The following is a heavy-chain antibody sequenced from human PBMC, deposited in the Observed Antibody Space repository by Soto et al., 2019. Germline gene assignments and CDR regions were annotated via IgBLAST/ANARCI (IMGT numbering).Heavy chain of an antibody. CDR2: IIPIFGTA. D-gene: IGHD4-17*01. Sequence: SVKVSCKASGGTFSSYAISWVRQAPGQGLEWMGGIIPIFGTATYAQKFQGRVTITADESTSTAYMELSSLRSEDTAVYYCARSHGPYGDYVRTLFDYWGQGTLVTVSS. J-gene: IGHJ4*02. CDR3: ARSHGPYGDYVRTLFDY. CDR1: GGTFSSYA. V-gene: IGHV1-69*13.